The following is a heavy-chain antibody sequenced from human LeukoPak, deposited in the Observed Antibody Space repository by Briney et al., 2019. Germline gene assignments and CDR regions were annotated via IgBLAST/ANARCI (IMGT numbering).Heavy chain of an antibody. CDR1: GGSFSGYY. V-gene: IGHV4-34*01. J-gene: IGHJ4*02. D-gene: IGHD3-16*02. Sequence: PSETLSLTCAVYGGSFSGYYWSWIRQPPGKGLEWIGEINHSGSTNYNPSLKSRVTISVDTSKNQFSLKLSSVTAADTAVYYCARAPLYDYVWGSYRYSQPLYYFDYWGQGTLVTVSS. CDR3: ARAPLYDYVWGSYRYSQPLYYFDY. CDR2: INHSGST.